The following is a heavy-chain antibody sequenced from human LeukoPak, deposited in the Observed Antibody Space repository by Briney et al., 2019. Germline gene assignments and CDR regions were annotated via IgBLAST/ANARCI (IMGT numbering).Heavy chain of an antibody. CDR2: IYYSGST. J-gene: IGHJ4*02. CDR3: ARGTGQWLRAVYYFDY. Sequence: SETLSLTCTVSGGSISSYYWSWIRQPPGKELEWIGYIYYSGSTNYNPSLKSRVTISVDTSKNQFSLKLSSVTAADTAVYYCARGTGQWLRAVYYFDYWGQGTLVTVSS. CDR1: GGSISSYY. V-gene: IGHV4-59*01. D-gene: IGHD5-12*01.